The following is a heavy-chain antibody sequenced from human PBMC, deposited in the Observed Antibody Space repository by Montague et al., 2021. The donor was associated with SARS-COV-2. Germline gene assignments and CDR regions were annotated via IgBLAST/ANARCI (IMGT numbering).Heavy chain of an antibody. CDR2: IDWDDDK. D-gene: IGHD3-9*01. Sequence: PALVKPTQTLTLTCTFSGFSLSTSGMRASWIRQHPGKALEWLARIDWDDDKFYSTSLKTRLTISKDTSKNQVVLTMTNMDPVDTATYYCARSYYDILTAYYAPFDYWGQGTLVTVSS. V-gene: IGHV2-70*04. CDR1: GFSLSTSGMR. CDR3: ARSYYDILTAYYAPFDY. J-gene: IGHJ4*02.